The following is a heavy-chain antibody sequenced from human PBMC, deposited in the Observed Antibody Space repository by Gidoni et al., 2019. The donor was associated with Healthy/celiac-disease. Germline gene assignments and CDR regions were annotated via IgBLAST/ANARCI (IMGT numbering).Heavy chain of an antibody. D-gene: IGHD3-22*01. J-gene: IGHJ2*01. V-gene: IGHV3-30*18. CDR2: ISYDGSNK. Sequence: QVQLVESGGGVVQPGRSLRLSCAASGFTFSSYGRHWVRQAPGKGLEWVAVISYDGSNKYYADSVKGRFTISRDNSKNTLYLQMNSLRAEDTAVYYCAKENTYYYDSSGYQNWYFDLWGRGTLVTVSS. CDR3: AKENTYYYDSSGYQNWYFDL. CDR1: GFTFSSYG.